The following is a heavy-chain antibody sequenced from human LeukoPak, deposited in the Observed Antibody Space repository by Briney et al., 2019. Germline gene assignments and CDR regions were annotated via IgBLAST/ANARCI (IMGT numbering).Heavy chain of an antibody. D-gene: IGHD2-8*01. CDR3: TRSVRNGHIDY. CDR2: MNPNNGNT. Sequence: PGASVKVSCKTSGYTFTNYDINWVRQATGQGLEWMGWMNPNNGNTGYAQKFQGRVTMTRATSISTAYMELSSLTFEDTAVYYCTRSVRNGHIDYWGQGTLVTASS. J-gene: IGHJ4*02. CDR1: GYTFTNYD. V-gene: IGHV1-8*01.